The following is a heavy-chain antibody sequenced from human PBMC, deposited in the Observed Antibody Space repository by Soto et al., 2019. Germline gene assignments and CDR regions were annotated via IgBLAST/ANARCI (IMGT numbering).Heavy chain of an antibody. D-gene: IGHD3-3*01. CDR2: ISYDGSNK. J-gene: IGHJ6*02. V-gene: IGHV3-30*18. CDR1: GFTFSSYG. CDR3: AKAPRGGVLRFLEWAHYYGMDV. Sequence: GGSLRLSCAASGFTFSSYGMHWVRQAPGKGLEWVAVISYDGSNKYYADSVKGRFTISRDNSKNTLYLQMNSLRAEDTAVYYCAKAPRGGVLRFLEWAHYYGMDVWGQGTTVTVSS.